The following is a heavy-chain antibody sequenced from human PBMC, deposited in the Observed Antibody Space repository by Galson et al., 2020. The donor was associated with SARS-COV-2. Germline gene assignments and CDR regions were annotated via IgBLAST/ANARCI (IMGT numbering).Heavy chain of an antibody. CDR2: IYPGDSDT. CDR1: GYSFTSYW. V-gene: IGHV5-51*01. J-gene: IGHJ4*02. CDR3: AGYSGSYFDPPAFDY. Sequence: GESLKISCKGSGYSFTSYWIGWVRQMPGKGLEWMGIIYPGDSDTRYSPSFQGQVTISADKSISTAYLQWSSLKASDTAMYYCAGYSGSYFDPPAFDYWGQGTLVTVSS. D-gene: IGHD1-26*01.